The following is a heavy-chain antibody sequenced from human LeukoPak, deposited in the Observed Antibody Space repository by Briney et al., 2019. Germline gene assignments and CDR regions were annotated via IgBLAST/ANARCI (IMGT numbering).Heavy chain of an antibody. V-gene: IGHV4-30-4*01. Sequence: PSQTLSLTCTVSGGSISSGDYYWSWIRQPPGKGLEWIGYIYYSGSTYYNPSLKSRVTISVDTSKNQFSLKLSSVTAADPAVYYCARGGAGSYYGTTFDPWGQGTLVTVSS. D-gene: IGHD3-10*01. CDR3: ARGGAGSYYGTTFDP. J-gene: IGHJ5*02. CDR2: IYYSGST. CDR1: GGSISSGDYY.